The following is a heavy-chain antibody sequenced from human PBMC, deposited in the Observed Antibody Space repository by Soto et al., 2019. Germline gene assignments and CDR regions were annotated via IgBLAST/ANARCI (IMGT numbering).Heavy chain of an antibody. CDR2: IYYSGST. CDR3: ARHYSSGSRNWFDS. CDR1: GGSINSSSYF. Sequence: SETLSLTCSVSGGSINSSSYFWGWVRQPPGKGLEWIGSIYYSGSTYYNPSLRSRVTISVDTSKNQFSLKLSSVTAADTAVFYCARHYSSGSRNWFDSWGQGTLVTVSS. D-gene: IGHD6-19*01. V-gene: IGHV4-39*01. J-gene: IGHJ5*01.